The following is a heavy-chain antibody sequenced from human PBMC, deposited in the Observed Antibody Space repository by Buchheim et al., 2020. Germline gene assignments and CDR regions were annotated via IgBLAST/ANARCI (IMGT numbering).Heavy chain of an antibody. D-gene: IGHD6-13*01. CDR1: GGSISSSNW. CDR2: IYHSGST. J-gene: IGHJ5*02. CDR3: AAVKAAAGTWTPRADRWFDP. V-gene: IGHV4-4*02. Sequence: QVQLQESGPGLVKPSGTPFLTCAVSGGSISSSNWWSWVRQPPGKGLEWIGEIYHSGSTNYTPSLKIRVTISVDKSKNQFSLKLSSVTAADTAGYYCAAVKAAAGTWTPRADRWFDPWGQGTL.